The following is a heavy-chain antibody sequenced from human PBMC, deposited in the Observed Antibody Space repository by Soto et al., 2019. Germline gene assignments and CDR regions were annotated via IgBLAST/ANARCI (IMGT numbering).Heavy chain of an antibody. J-gene: IGHJ6*02. Sequence: QVQLVQSGDEVKKPGASVKVSCKASGYIFVNYGIAWVRQAPGQGLERMGRISPYTGNTHSATTVQGRLTMTTDTSTSTAYMGLGSLTSVDTAVYYCVMVDNYVTPTPQDVWGQGTTVTVSS. CDR1: GYIFVNYG. CDR2: ISPYTGNT. D-gene: IGHD3-16*01. V-gene: IGHV1-18*01. CDR3: VMVDNYVTPTPQDV.